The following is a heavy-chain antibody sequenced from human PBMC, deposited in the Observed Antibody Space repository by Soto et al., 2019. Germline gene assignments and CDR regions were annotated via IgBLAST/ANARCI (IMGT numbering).Heavy chain of an antibody. CDR1: GGSFSGYY. D-gene: IGHD2-15*01. CDR2: INHSGST. CDR3: ASLLPRYCSGGSCYGTTNDY. Sequence: PSETLSLTCAVYGGSFSGYYWSWSLQPPWKGLEWIGEINHSGSTNYNPSLKSRVTISVDTSKNQFSLKLSSVTAADTAVYYCASLLPRYCSGGSCYGTTNDYWGQGTLVTVSS. J-gene: IGHJ4*02. V-gene: IGHV4-34*01.